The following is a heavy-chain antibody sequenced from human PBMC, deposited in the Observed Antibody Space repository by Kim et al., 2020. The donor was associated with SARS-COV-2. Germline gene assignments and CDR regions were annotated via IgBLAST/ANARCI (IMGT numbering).Heavy chain of an antibody. Sequence: SETLSLTCTVSGESINTYYWNWIRQPPGKGLEWIGFIYYSGITKYNPSLKNRLTISRDTSKNNFSLKLTSVTAADTAVYYCATFGSSYGSGTYFDYWGQGVLVTVSS. V-gene: IGHV4-59*12. CDR3: ATFGSSYGSGTYFDY. J-gene: IGHJ4*02. D-gene: IGHD3-10*01. CDR1: GESINTYY. CDR2: IYYSGIT.